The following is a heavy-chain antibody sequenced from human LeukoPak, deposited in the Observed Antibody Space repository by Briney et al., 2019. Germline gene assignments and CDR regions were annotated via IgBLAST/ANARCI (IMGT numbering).Heavy chain of an antibody. CDR2: INHSGST. J-gene: IGHJ5*02. Sequence: PSETLSLTCAVYGGPFSGYYWSWIRQPPGKGLEWIGEINHSGSTNYDPSLKSRVTISVDTSKNQFSLKLSSVTAADTAVYYCARGHPPYGSWGQGTLVTVSS. V-gene: IGHV4-34*01. D-gene: IGHD3-10*01. CDR3: ARGHPPYGS. CDR1: GGPFSGYY.